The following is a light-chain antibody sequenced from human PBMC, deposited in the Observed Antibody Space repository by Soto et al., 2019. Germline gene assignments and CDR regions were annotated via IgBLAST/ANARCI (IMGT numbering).Light chain of an antibody. Sequence: EIVLTQSPATLSLSPGERATLSCRASQSVSSYLAWYQQKPGQALRLLIYDASNRATGIPARFSGSGSGTDFTLTISSLEPEDFAVYYCQQPPLTFGGGTKVEIK. J-gene: IGKJ4*01. V-gene: IGKV3-11*01. CDR2: DAS. CDR1: QSVSSY. CDR3: QQPPLT.